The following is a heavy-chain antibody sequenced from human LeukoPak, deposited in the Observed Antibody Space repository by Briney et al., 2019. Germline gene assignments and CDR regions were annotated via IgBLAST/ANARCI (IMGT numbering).Heavy chain of an antibody. D-gene: IGHD1-26*01. Sequence: GGSLRLSCAASGFTFSTYAMTWVRQAPGKGLEWVSGISGSGGNTYYADSVRGRFTISRDNSKNTLWLQMNSLKTEDTAVYYCTSSGIVGAIDYWGQGTLVTVSS. CDR1: GFTFSTYA. CDR2: ISGSGGNT. CDR3: TSSGIVGAIDY. J-gene: IGHJ4*02. V-gene: IGHV3-23*01.